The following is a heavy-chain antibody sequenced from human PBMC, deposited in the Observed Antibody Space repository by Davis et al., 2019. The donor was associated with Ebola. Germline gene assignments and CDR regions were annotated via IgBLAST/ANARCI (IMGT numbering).Heavy chain of an antibody. J-gene: IGHJ4*02. CDR2: INHSGST. D-gene: IGHD6-19*01. Sequence: PGGSLRLSCAVYGGSFSGYYWSWIRQPPGKGLEWIGEINHSGSTNYNPSLKSRVTISVDTSKNQFSLKLSSVTAADTAVYYCARQRYSSGGTLDYWGQGTLVTVSS. V-gene: IGHV4-34*01. CDR1: GGSFSGYY. CDR3: ARQRYSSGGTLDY.